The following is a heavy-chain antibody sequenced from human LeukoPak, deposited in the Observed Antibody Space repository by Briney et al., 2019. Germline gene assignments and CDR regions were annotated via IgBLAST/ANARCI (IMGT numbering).Heavy chain of an antibody. CDR3: ARDLYSSGWYVPFDY. Sequence: SETLSLTCTVSGGSISSSSYYWGWIRQPPGKGLEWIVSIYYSGSTYYNPSLKSRVTISVDTSKNQFSLKLSSVTAADTAVYYCARDLYSSGWYVPFDYWGQGTLVTVSS. J-gene: IGHJ4*02. CDR1: GGSISSSSYY. CDR2: IYYSGST. V-gene: IGHV4-39*07. D-gene: IGHD6-19*01.